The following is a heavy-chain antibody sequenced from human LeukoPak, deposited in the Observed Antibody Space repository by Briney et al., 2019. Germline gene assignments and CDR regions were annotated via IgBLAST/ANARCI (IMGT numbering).Heavy chain of an antibody. D-gene: IGHD3-3*01. Sequence: PGGSLRLSCAASGFTVSSNYMSWVRQAPGKGLEWVSSISSSSSYIYYADSVKGRFTISRDNAKNSLYLQMNSLRAEDTAVYYCARDSEVTIQPDAFDIWGQGTMVTVSS. CDR2: ISSSSSYI. J-gene: IGHJ3*02. V-gene: IGHV3-21*01. CDR1: GFTVSSNY. CDR3: ARDSEVTIQPDAFDI.